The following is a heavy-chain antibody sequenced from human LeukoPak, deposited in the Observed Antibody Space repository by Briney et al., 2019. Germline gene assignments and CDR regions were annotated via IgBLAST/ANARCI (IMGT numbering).Heavy chain of an antibody. D-gene: IGHD3-22*01. Sequence: GWALTLSCESSGRXFSDDWMSWVRQAPGKGLAWVGRHNNRTDGATTAYTASLKGILTIQREDSKKTLYLKIHSLKTADTPVYYCTTRYYNDRTFFETWGQGTMVSVSS. CDR1: GRXFSDDW. CDR2: HNNRTDGATT. J-gene: IGHJ3*02. V-gene: IGHV3-15*05. CDR3: TTRYYNDRTFFET.